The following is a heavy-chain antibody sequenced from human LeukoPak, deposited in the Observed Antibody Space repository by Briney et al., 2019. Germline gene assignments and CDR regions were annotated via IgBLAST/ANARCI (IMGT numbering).Heavy chain of an antibody. D-gene: IGHD3-22*01. CDR1: GFTFSSYA. CDR3: ARVRYYDSSGYYSQAIDY. J-gene: IGHJ4*02. Sequence: TGGSLRLSCAASGFTFSSYAMHWVRQAPGKGLEYVSAISSNGGSTYYANSVKGRFTISRDNSKNTLYLQMGSLRAEDMAVYYCARVRYYDSSGYYSQAIDYWGQGTLVTVSS. CDR2: ISSNGGST. V-gene: IGHV3-64*01.